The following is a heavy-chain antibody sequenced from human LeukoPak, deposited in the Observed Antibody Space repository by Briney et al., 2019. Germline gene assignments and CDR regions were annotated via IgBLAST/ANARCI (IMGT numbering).Heavy chain of an antibody. CDR1: GFTFSSYS. J-gene: IGHJ4*02. V-gene: IGHV3-7*03. CDR2: IKQDGSEK. CDR3: ARRFFDY. Sequence: GGSLRLSCAASGFTFSSYSMNWVRQAPGKGLEWVANIKQDGSEKYYVDSVKGRFTISRDNAKNSLFLQMNSLRAEDTAVYYCARRFFDYWGQGTLVTVSS. D-gene: IGHD3-3*01.